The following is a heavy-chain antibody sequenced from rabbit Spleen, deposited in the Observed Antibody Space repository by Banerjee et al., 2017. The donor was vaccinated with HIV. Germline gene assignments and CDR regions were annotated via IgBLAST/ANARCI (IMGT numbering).Heavy chain of an antibody. Sequence: QLEESGGDLVKPEGSLTLTCTASGFGFSSYYMNWVRQAPGKGLEWIGYIDPVFGSTYYATWVNGRFTISRHNAQNTLYLQLNSLTAADTATYFCVRDRANIGGDYGPYYFDLWGQGTLVTVS. D-gene: IGHD2-1*01. J-gene: IGHJ4*01. CDR1: GFGFSSYY. CDR2: IDPVFGST. V-gene: IGHV1S7*01. CDR3: VRDRANIGGDYGPYYFDL.